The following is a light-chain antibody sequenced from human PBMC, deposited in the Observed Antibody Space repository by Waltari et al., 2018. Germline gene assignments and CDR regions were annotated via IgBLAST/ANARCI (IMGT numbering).Light chain of an antibody. V-gene: IGKV1-5*03. CDR1: QSISTC. CDR2: NAS. CDR3: QQYNGYPPT. Sequence: IKMPHDPSAMSAYVGDRVTITCRASQSISTCLAWYQEKPGKAPKLLIYNASTLHSGVPSRFSGSGSGTEFTLTIDSLQPDDFATYYCQQYNGYPPTFGGGTKVEI. J-gene: IGKJ4*02.